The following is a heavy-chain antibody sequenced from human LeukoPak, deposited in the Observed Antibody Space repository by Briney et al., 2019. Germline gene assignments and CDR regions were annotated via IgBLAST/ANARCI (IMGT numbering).Heavy chain of an antibody. CDR3: ARHAYYYDSSGYYDY. J-gene: IGHJ4*02. CDR1: GGCISSYY. CDR2: IYYSGST. V-gene: IGHV4-59*08. D-gene: IGHD3-22*01. Sequence: SETLSLTCTVCGGCISSYYWSWIRQPPGKGLEWIGYIYYSGSTNYNPSLKSRVTISVDTSKNQFSLKLSSVTAADTAVYYCARHAYYYDSSGYYDYWGQGTLVTVSS.